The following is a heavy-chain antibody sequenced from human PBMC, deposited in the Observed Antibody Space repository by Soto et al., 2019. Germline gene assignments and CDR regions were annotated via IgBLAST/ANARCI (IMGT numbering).Heavy chain of an antibody. D-gene: IGHD5-12*01. CDR3: ARVGYSGYMDY. V-gene: IGHV1-18*04. Sequence: ASVNVSCTASGYTFTGYYMRWVRQAPGQGLEWMGWISANNGNTNYAQKLQGRVTMTRDTSTSTAYMELRSLRSDDTAVYYCARVGYSGYMDYWGQGTLVTVSS. CDR2: ISANNGNT. CDR1: GYTFTGYY. J-gene: IGHJ4*02.